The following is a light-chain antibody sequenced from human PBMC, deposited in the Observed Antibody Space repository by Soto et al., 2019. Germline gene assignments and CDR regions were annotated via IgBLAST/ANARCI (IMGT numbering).Light chain of an antibody. CDR3: QRYNSVPNT. J-gene: IGKJ3*01. V-gene: IGKV1-27*01. CDR2: GAS. Sequence: DIQMTQSPSSLSASVGDRVTITCRASQGISSYLAWYQQEPGKVPKLLIYGASSLHSGVPSRFSGSGSGTDFTLTINSLQPEDVATYYCQRYNSVPNTFGPGTTVDIK. CDR1: QGISSY.